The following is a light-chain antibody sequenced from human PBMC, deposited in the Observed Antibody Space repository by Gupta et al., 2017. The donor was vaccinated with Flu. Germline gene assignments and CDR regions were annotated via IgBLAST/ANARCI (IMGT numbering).Light chain of an antibody. Sequence: QPVLTQSSSASASLGSSVKLTCTLSSGHRSYVIAWHQQQPGKAPRYLVKLDGSGGYSKGSGVPDRFSGSSSGTDRSLTISNLQSDDEADYYCETWDSNTRVFGGGTKLTVL. CDR2: LDGSGGY. J-gene: IGLJ3*02. CDR3: ETWDSNTRV. V-gene: IGLV4-60*03. CDR1: SGHRSYV.